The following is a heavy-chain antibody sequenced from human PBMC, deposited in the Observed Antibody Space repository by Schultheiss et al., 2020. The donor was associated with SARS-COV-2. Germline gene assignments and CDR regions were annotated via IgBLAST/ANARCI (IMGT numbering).Heavy chain of an antibody. Sequence: GESLKISCAASGFTFSSYWMHWVRQAPGKGLVWVSRINSDGSSTSYADSVKGRFTISRDNAKNTLYLQMNSLRAEDTAVYYCARDRSYADIVVVVAATPDAFDIWGQGTMVTVSS. CDR3: ARDRSYADIVVVVAATPDAFDI. J-gene: IGHJ3*02. D-gene: IGHD2-15*01. CDR2: INSDGSST. V-gene: IGHV3-74*01. CDR1: GFTFSSYW.